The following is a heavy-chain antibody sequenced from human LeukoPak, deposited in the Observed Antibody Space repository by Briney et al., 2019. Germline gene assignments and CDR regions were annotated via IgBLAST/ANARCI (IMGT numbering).Heavy chain of an antibody. CDR3: AKDSGPTTFDCYYYMDV. Sequence: GRSLRLSCAASGFTFSSYGMYWVRQAPGKGLEWVAVISYDGSNKYYADSVKGRFTISRDNSKNTLYLQMNSLRAEDTAVYYCAKDSGPTTFDCYYYMDVWGKGTTVTVSS. CDR1: GFTFSSYG. D-gene: IGHD2-21*01. V-gene: IGHV3-30*18. J-gene: IGHJ6*03. CDR2: ISYDGSNK.